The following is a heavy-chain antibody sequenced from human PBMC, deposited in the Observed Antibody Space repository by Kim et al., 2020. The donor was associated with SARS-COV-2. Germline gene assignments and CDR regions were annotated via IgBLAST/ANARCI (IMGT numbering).Heavy chain of an antibody. J-gene: IGHJ6*02. CDR3: ARGRVMDV. Sequence: GSEKCYMDSVKSRFTISRANAKSSLYLQLNSLRAEDTAVYYCARGRVMDVRGQGTTVTVSS. CDR2: GSEK. V-gene: IGHV3-7*01.